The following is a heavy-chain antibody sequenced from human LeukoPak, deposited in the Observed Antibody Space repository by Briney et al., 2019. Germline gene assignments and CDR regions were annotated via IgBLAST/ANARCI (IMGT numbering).Heavy chain of an antibody. CDR2: IYYSGST. CDR3: ARSFMVVVPAATYYYYYYMDV. V-gene: IGHV4-59*08. D-gene: IGHD2-2*01. Sequence: SEPLSLTCTVSGGSISSYYWSWIRQPPGKGLEWIGYIYYSGSTNYNPSLKSRVTISVDTSKNQFSLKLSSVTAANTAVYYCARSFMVVVPAATYYYYYYMDVWGKGTTVTVSS. J-gene: IGHJ6*03. CDR1: GGSISSYY.